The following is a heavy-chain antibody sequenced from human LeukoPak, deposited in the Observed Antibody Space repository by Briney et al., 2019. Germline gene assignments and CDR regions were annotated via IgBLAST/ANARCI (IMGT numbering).Heavy chain of an antibody. Sequence: GGSLRLSCAASGFTFSNYAMSWVRQAPGKGLEWVSAISGSGGSTYYADSVKGRFTISRDNSKNTLYLQMNSLRAEDTAVHYCAKAPYFDAGTVNFDYWGQGTLVTVSS. J-gene: IGHJ4*02. CDR3: AKAPYFDAGTVNFDY. CDR1: GFTFSNYA. CDR2: ISGSGGST. D-gene: IGHD4-11*01. V-gene: IGHV3-23*01.